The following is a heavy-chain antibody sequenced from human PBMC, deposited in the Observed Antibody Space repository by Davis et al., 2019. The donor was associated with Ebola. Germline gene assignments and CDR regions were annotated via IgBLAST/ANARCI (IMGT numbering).Heavy chain of an antibody. D-gene: IGHD1-26*01. V-gene: IGHV4-59*08. CDR1: GGSISSYY. CDR2: IHYPGSS. Sequence: SETLSLTCTVSGGSISSYYWSWIRQPPGHGLDWFRYIHYPGSSHSNPSLKSRLTISVDTSNNQFPLKLSSVTAADTAVYYCARQRWDLLDFDHWGQGILVTVSS. J-gene: IGHJ4*02. CDR3: ARQRWDLLDFDH.